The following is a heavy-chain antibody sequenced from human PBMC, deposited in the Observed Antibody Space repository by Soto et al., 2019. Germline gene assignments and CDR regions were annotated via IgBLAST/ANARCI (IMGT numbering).Heavy chain of an antibody. CDR2: ISADNGNT. CDR1: GYTFTSYV. Sequence: GASVKVSCKASGYTFTSYVISWVRQAPGQGLEWMGWISADNGNTNYAQKLQGRVTMTEDTSTNTAYMELSSLRSEDTAVYYCATYLPFYYYDSSGYRGGDGYWGQGTLVTVSS. CDR3: ATYLPFYYYDSSGYRGGDGY. V-gene: IGHV1-18*01. J-gene: IGHJ4*02. D-gene: IGHD3-22*01.